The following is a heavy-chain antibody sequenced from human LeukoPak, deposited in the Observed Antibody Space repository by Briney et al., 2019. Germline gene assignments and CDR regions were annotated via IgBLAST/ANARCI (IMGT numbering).Heavy chain of an antibody. CDR2: ISYDGSNK. D-gene: IGHD3-10*01. CDR1: GFTFSSYA. Sequence: PGGSLRLSCAASGFTFSSYAMHWVRQAPGKGLEWVAVISYDGSNKYYADSVKGRFTISRDNSKNTLYLQMNSLRAEDTAVYYCARSTMVRGDYVDYWGQGTLVTVSS. V-gene: IGHV3-30-3*01. CDR3: ARSTMVRGDYVDY. J-gene: IGHJ4*02.